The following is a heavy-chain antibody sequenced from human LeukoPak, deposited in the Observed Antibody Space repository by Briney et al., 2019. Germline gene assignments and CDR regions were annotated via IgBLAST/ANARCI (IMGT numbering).Heavy chain of an antibody. CDR1: GYTFTSYG. V-gene: IGHV1-18*04. Sequence: ASVKVSCKASGYTFTSYGLSWVRQAPGQGLEWMGWISAYNGNTNYAQKPQGRVTMTTDTSTSTAYMELRSLRSDDTAVYYCARLIAVAGTADYWGQGTLVTVSS. D-gene: IGHD6-19*01. CDR2: ISAYNGNT. J-gene: IGHJ4*02. CDR3: ARLIAVAGTADY.